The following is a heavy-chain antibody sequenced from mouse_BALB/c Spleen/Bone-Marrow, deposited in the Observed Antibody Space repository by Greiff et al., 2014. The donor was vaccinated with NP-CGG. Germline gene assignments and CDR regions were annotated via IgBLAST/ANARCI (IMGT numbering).Heavy chain of an antibody. CDR3: ARQTSYDYDGYFDY. CDR2: ISSGGSYT. D-gene: IGHD2-4*01. V-gene: IGHV5-6*02. J-gene: IGHJ2*01. Sequence: DVKLVESGGDLVKPGGSLKLSCAASGFTFSSYGMSWVRQTPDKRLEWVATISSGGSYTYYPDSVKGRFTISRDNAKNTLYLQMSRLKSEDTAMYYCARQTSYDYDGYFDYWGQGTTLTVSS. CDR1: GFTFSSYG.